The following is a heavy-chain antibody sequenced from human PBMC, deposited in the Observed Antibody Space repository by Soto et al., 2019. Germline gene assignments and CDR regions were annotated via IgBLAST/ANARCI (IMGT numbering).Heavy chain of an antibody. J-gene: IGHJ6*02. V-gene: IGHV4-59*01. CDR2: ISYNGNT. CDR1: GGSMNNYY. Sequence: SETLSLTCTLSGGSMNNYYWSWIRQPPGKGLEWIGCISYNGNTNYNPSLKSRVTISVDTSENQFSLKLSSVTAADTAVYYCARARGMDVWGQGTTVTVSS. CDR3: ARARGMDV.